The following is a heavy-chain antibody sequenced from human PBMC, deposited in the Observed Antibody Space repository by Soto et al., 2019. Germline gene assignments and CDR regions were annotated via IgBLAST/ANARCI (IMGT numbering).Heavy chain of an antibody. CDR3: ARAADSSSWYFDY. J-gene: IGHJ4*02. D-gene: IGHD6-13*01. V-gene: IGHV3-30-3*01. Sequence: GGSLRLSCAASGFTFSSYAMHWVRQAPGKGLEWVAVISYDGSNKYYADSVKGRFTISRDNSKNTLYLQMNSLRAEDTAVYYCARAADSSSWYFDYWGQGTLVTVSS. CDR1: GFTFSSYA. CDR2: ISYDGSNK.